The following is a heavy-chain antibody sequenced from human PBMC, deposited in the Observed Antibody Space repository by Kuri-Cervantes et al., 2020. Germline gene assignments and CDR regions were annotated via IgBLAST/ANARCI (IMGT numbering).Heavy chain of an antibody. J-gene: IGHJ4*02. Sequence: SETLSLTCTVSGGSVSSGSYYWNWIRQPPGKGLEWIGYIYYSGSTNYNPSLKSRVTISVDTSKNQFSLKLSSVTAADTAVYYCARVQYSSGWYFDYWGQGTLVTVSS. V-gene: IGHV4-61*01. CDR3: ARVQYSSGWYFDY. CDR1: GGSVSSGSYY. CDR2: IYYSGST. D-gene: IGHD6-19*01.